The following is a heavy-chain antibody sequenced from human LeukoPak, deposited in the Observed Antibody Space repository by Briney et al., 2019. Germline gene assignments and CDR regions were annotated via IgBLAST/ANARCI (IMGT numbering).Heavy chain of an antibody. CDR2: IYYSGST. D-gene: IGHD2-2*01. CDR3: ARDCSSTSCYEASWFDP. CDR1: GGTISSRSYY. Sequence: SETLSLTCTVAGGTISSRSYYWGWIRQPPGKGLEWIGSIYYSGSTNYNPSLKSRVTISVDTSKNQFSLKLSSVTAADTAVYYCARDCSSTSCYEASWFDPWGQGTLVTVSS. J-gene: IGHJ5*02. V-gene: IGHV4-39*07.